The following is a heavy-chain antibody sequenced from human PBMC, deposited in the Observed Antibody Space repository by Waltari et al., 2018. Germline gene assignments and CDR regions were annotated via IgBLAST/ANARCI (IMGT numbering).Heavy chain of an antibody. CDR1: RGSISNSAYY. V-gene: IGHV4-39*01. D-gene: IGHD6-19*01. J-gene: IGHJ5*02. CDR3: ARHRAGSTWFDP. CDR2: IYYKGNV. Sequence: QLQLQESGPGLVKPSETLSLPCTVSRGSISNSAYYWDWIRQSPGKGREWIGNIYYKGNVYYNPSLDGRITRSLDTSKTQFSLMLTSVTAADTAIYYCARHRAGSTWFDPWGQGTLVTVSS.